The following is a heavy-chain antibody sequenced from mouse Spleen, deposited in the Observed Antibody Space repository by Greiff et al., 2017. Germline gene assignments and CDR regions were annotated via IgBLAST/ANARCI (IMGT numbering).Heavy chain of an antibody. CDR3: TTLYDYDGAWFAY. CDR1: GFNIKDDY. Sequence: VQLQQSGAELVRPGASVKLSCTASGFNIKDDYMHWVKQRPEQGLEWIGWIDPENGDTEYASKFQGKATITADTSSNTAYLQLSSLTSEDTAVYYCTTLYDYDGAWFAYWGQGTLVTVSA. CDR2: IDPENGDT. D-gene: IGHD2-4*01. V-gene: IGHV14-4*01. J-gene: IGHJ3*01.